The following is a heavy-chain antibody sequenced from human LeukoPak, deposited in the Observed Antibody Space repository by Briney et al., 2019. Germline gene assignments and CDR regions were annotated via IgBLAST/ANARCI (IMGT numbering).Heavy chain of an antibody. CDR1: GFNFNTYT. Sequence: GGSLRLSCASSGFNFNTYTMNWVRQAPGKGLEWVSSISSDSSYIYYADAVHGRFTVSRDNAKYSLYLQMNSLRAEDTAVYYCVRGSYGAYDYWGQGSLVTVSS. J-gene: IGHJ4*02. CDR2: ISSDSSYI. D-gene: IGHD4-17*01. CDR3: VRGSYGAYDY. V-gene: IGHV3-21*01.